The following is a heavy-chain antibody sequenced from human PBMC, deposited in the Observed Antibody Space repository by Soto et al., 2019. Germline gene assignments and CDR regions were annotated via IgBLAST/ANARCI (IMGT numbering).Heavy chain of an antibody. CDR3: ARATRSTNGVCYLPILRCIGAFGI. CDR1: GITFSSYA. D-gene: IGHD2-8*01. V-gene: IGHV1-69*01. J-gene: IGHJ3*02. Sequence: QVQLVQSGAEVKKPGSSVTVSCKASGITFSSYAISWVRQAPGQGLEWMGGIIPIFGTANYAQKFQGRVTLTADESTSTAYMELSSLRSEDTAVYYCARATRSTNGVCYLPILRCIGAFGIWGQGTMVTVSS. CDR2: IIPIFGTA.